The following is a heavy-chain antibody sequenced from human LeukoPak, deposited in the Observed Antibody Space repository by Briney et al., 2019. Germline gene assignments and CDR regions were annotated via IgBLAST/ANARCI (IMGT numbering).Heavy chain of an antibody. CDR2: ISGSGGST. CDR3: AKAATQDDY. J-gene: IGHJ4*02. Sequence: ETLSLTCTVSGGSISSSSYYWGWIRQPPGKGLEWVSAISGSGGSTYYADSVKGRFTISRDNSKNTLYLQMNSLRAEDTAVYYCAKAATQDDYWGQGTLVTVSS. CDR1: GGSISSSSYY. V-gene: IGHV3-23*01. D-gene: IGHD2-15*01.